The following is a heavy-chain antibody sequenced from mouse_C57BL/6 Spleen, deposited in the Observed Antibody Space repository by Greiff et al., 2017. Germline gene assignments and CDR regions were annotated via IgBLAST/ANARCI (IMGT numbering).Heavy chain of an antibody. CDR3: ATIGIYYEYDGDYYAMDY. D-gene: IGHD2-4*01. CDR1: GYAFSSSW. Sequence: VQLQQSGPELVKPGASVKISCKASGYAFSSSWMNWVKQRPGQGLEWIGRIYPGDGDTNYNGKFKGKATLTADTSSSTAYMQLSSLTSEDSAVYFCATIGIYYEYDGDYYAMDYWGQGTSVTVSA. J-gene: IGHJ4*01. CDR2: IYPGDGDT. V-gene: IGHV1-82*01.